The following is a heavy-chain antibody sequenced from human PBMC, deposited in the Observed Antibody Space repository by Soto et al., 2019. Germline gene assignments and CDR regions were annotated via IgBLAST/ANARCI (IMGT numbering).Heavy chain of an antibody. CDR3: AKDEREVLLFDI. CDR1: GFTLSSYA. Sequence: PGESLKISCAASGFTLSSYAMSWVRQAPGKGLEWVSAISGSGGSTYYADSVKGRFTISRDNSKNTLYLQMNSLRAEDTAVYYCAKDEREVLLFDIWGQGTMVTVSS. D-gene: IGHD3-10*01. J-gene: IGHJ3*02. V-gene: IGHV3-23*01. CDR2: ISGSGGST.